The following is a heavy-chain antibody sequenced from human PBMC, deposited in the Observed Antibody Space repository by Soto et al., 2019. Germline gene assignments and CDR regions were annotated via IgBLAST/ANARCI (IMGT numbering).Heavy chain of an antibody. CDR3: TSHGPRDCRSFDI. CDR2: IRSKANSYAS. CDR1: GFTFSGSA. Sequence: GGSLRLSCAASGFTFSGSAMHWVRQASGKGLEWVGRIRSKANSYASAYAASEKGRFTITRDDTKNPSYLQMNSLKTEDTVEYYGTSHGPRDCRSFDIWGQGTMVTVSS. V-gene: IGHV3-73*01. J-gene: IGHJ3*02. D-gene: IGHD2-21*02.